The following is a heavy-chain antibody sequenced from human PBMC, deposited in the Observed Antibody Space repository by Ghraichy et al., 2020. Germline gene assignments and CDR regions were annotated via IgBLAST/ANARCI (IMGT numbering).Heavy chain of an antibody. CDR1: GFTFSDHY. J-gene: IGHJ6*02. V-gene: IGHV3-72*01. CDR3: ARGPITIFGVVIVSGMDV. CDR2: TRNKANSYTT. Sequence: GGSLRLSCAASGFTFSDHYMDWVRQAPGKGLEWVGRTRNKANSYTTEYAASVKGRFTISRDDSKNSLYLQMNSLKTEDTAVYYCARGPITIFGVVIVSGMDVWGQGTTVTVSS. D-gene: IGHD3-3*01.